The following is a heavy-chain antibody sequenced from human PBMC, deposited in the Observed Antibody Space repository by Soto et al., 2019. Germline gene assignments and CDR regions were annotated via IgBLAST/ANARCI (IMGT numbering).Heavy chain of an antibody. Sequence: GGSLRLSCAASGFTFSDYYMSWIRQAPGKGLEWVSYISSSSSYTNYADSVKGRFTISRANAKNSLYLQMNSLRAKDTAVYYCARRARQSPTHHYYYDSSGYYDYWGQGTLVTVSS. D-gene: IGHD3-22*01. CDR3: ARRARQSPTHHYYYDSSGYYDY. CDR1: GFTFSDYY. CDR2: ISSSSSYT. J-gene: IGHJ4*02. V-gene: IGHV3-11*06.